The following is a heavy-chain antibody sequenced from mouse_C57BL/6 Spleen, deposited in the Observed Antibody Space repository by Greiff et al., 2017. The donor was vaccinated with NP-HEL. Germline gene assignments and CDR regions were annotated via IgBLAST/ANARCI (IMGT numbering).Heavy chain of an antibody. V-gene: IGHV1-82*01. J-gene: IGHJ3*01. CDR3: AREGKLAWFAY. D-gene: IGHD4-1*01. CDR2: IYPGDGDT. Sequence: QVQLKQSGPELVKPGASVKISCKASGYAFSSSWMNWVKQRPGKGLEWIGRIYPGDGDTNYNGKFKGKATLTADKSSSTAYMQLSSLTSEDSAVYFCAREGKLAWFAYWGQGTLVTVSA. CDR1: GYAFSSSW.